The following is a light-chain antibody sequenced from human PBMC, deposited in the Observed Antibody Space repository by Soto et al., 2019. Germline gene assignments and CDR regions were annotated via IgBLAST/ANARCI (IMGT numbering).Light chain of an antibody. CDR3: TSYTGGNNLYL. J-gene: IGLJ1*01. V-gene: IGLV2-8*01. CDR2: EVS. CDR1: SSDVGGYHY. Sequence: QSVLTQPPSASGSPGQSVTISCTGTSSDVGGYHYVAWYQQHPGKAPKLMIYEVSKRPSGVPDRFSGSKSGNTASLTVSGLXAEDEADYYCTSYTGGNNLYLFGTGTKVTVL.